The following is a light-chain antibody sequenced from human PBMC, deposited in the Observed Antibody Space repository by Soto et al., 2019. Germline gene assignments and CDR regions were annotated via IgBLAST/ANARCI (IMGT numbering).Light chain of an antibody. CDR2: GVS. Sequence: EIVLTQSPGTLPLSPGERVTLSCRASQRVSSDRFLAWYQQRPGQAPRLLIYGVSSRATGVPDRFRGSGSGTDFTITISRLEPEDFAVYYCHQYGSSPFTFGPGTRVIIK. V-gene: IGKV3-20*01. CDR1: QRVSSDRF. J-gene: IGKJ3*01. CDR3: HQYGSSPFT.